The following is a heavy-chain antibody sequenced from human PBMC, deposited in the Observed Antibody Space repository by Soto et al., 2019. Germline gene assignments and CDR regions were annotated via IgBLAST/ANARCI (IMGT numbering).Heavy chain of an antibody. CDR3: ARAVVVPAAHGIDV. Sequence: SVKVSCKASGDTFSSYAISWVRQAPGQGLEWMGGIIPIFGTANYAQKLQGRVTMTTDTSTSTAYMELRSLRSDDTAVYYCARAVVVPAAHGIDVWGQGTTVTVSS. V-gene: IGHV1-69*05. CDR2: IIPIFGTA. CDR1: GDTFSSYA. D-gene: IGHD2-2*01. J-gene: IGHJ6*02.